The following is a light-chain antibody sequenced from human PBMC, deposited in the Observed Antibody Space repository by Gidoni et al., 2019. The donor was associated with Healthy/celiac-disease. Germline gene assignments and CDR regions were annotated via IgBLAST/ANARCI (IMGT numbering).Light chain of an antibody. CDR2: AAS. CDR3: QQSYSTLIT. V-gene: IGKV1-39*01. J-gene: IGKJ5*01. Sequence: DIQKTQSPSSLSASVGDRVTITCRASQSISSYLNWYQQKPGKAPKLLIYAASRLQSGVPSRFSGSGSGTDFTLTIGSLQPEDFATYYCQQSYSTLITFGQGTRLEIK. CDR1: QSISSY.